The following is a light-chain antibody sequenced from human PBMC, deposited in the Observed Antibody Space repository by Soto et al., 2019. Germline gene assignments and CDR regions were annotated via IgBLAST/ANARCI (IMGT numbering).Light chain of an antibody. CDR2: DNS. J-gene: IGLJ2*01. V-gene: IGLV1-44*01. Sequence: QSVLTQPPSASGTPGQRVTISCSGSYSNIGSHPVNWYQQLPGSAPNLVIYDNSDRPSGVPDRFSGSKSGTSASLAISGLQSGDEADYYCASWDDTLNGVLFGGGTKLTVL. CDR1: YSNIGSHP. CDR3: ASWDDTLNGVL.